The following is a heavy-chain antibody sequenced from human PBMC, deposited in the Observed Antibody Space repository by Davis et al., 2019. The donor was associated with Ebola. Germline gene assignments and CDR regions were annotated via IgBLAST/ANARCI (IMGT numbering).Heavy chain of an antibody. CDR2: INPNSGGT. V-gene: IGHV1-2*02. CDR3: ARVEMVTRAGGYFDY. J-gene: IGHJ4*02. Sequence: ASVKVSCKASGGTFTGYYMHWVRQAPGQGLEWMGWINPNSGGTNYAQKFQGRVTMTRDTSISTAYMELSRLRSDDTAVYYCARVEMVTRAGGYFDYWGQGTLVTVSS. D-gene: IGHD5-24*01. CDR1: GGTFTGYY.